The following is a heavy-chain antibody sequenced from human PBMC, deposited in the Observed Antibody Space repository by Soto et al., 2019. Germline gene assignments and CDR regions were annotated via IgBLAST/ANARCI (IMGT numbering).Heavy chain of an antibody. V-gene: IGHV3-48*03. Sequence: GGSLRLSCAASGFTFSNHQMNWVRQAPGKGLEWVSYISSSGSTIKYADSVEGRFTISRDNAKNSLFLQMTSLRDEDTAIYYCAGSYLPIPYNFFDPWGQGTLVTVSS. CDR1: GFTFSNHQ. J-gene: IGHJ5*02. D-gene: IGHD1-1*01. CDR2: ISSSGSTI. CDR3: AGSYLPIPYNFFDP.